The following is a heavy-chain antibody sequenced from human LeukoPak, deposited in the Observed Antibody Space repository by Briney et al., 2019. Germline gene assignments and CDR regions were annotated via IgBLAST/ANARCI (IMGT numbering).Heavy chain of an antibody. J-gene: IGHJ4*02. CDR2: IYYSGST. CDR1: GGSISSGDYY. D-gene: IGHD3-10*01. Sequence: PSQTLSLTCTVSGGSISSGDYYWSWIRQPPGKGLEWIGYIYYSGSTNYNPSLKSRVTMSLDTSKNQFSLKLNSVTAADTAVYYCARDRFGTFDYWGQGTLVTVSS. V-gene: IGHV4-30-4*01. CDR3: ARDRFGTFDY.